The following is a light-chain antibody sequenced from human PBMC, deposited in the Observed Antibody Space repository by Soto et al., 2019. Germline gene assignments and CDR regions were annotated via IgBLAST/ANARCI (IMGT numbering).Light chain of an antibody. J-gene: IGLJ3*02. V-gene: IGLV2-11*01. CDR3: YSYAGSFTWV. Sequence: QSALTQPRSVSGSPGQSVTISCTGTSNDVGGYNFVSWYQQYPGKAPKLMISEVSNRPSGVSNRFSGSKSGNTASLTISGLQADDEGDYYCYSYAGSFTWVFGGGTKLTVL. CDR1: SNDVGGYNF. CDR2: EVS.